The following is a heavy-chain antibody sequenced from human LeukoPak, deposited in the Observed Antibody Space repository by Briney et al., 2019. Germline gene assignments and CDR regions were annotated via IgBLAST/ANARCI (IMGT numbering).Heavy chain of an antibody. CDR3: HVAAAFDAFDI. V-gene: IGHV4-39*07. Sequence: PSETLSLTCTVSGGSLSSSSYYWGWIRQPPGKGLEWIGTIYYSGSTYYNPSLKSRVTISVDTSKNQFSLKLSSVTAADTAVYYCHVAAAFDAFDIWGQGTMVTVSS. CDR1: GGSLSSSSYY. D-gene: IGHD6-13*01. J-gene: IGHJ3*02. CDR2: IYYSGST.